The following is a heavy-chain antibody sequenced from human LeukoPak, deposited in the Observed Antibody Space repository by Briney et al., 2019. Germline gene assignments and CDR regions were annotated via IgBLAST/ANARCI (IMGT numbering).Heavy chain of an antibody. CDR1: GYSFTSYW. V-gene: IGHV5-51*01. CDR2: IYPGDSDT. CDR3: AVGYSGCDYMDWFDP. J-gene: IGHJ5*02. Sequence: GESLKISCKGSGYSFTSYWIGWVRQMPGKGLEWMGIIYPGDSDTRYSPSFQGQVTISADKSISAAYLQWSSLKASDTAMYYCAVGYSGCDYMDWFDPWGQGTLVTVSS. D-gene: IGHD5-12*01.